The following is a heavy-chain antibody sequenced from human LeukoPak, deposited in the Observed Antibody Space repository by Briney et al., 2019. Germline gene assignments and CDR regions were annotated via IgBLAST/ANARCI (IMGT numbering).Heavy chain of an antibody. Sequence: PGGSLRLSCAASGFTFSSYGMHWVRQAPGKGLEWVAAISYDGSNKYYADSVKGRFTISRDNSKNTLYLQMNSLRAEDTAVYYCAKAPLDSSSWPLIWFDPWGQGTLVTVSS. V-gene: IGHV3-30*18. D-gene: IGHD6-13*01. CDR1: GFTFSSYG. CDR3: AKAPLDSSSWPLIWFDP. CDR2: ISYDGSNK. J-gene: IGHJ5*02.